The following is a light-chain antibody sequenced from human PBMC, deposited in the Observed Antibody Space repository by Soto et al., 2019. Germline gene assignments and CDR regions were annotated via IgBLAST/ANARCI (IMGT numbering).Light chain of an antibody. Sequence: SYELTQPPSVSVSRGRTASITCSGDKLGDKYACWYQQKPGQSPVLVIYQDSKRPSGIPERFSGSNSGNTATLTISGTQAMDEADYYCQAWDSSTAVFGGGTNLTVL. J-gene: IGLJ2*01. CDR2: QDS. CDR1: KLGDKY. CDR3: QAWDSSTAV. V-gene: IGLV3-1*01.